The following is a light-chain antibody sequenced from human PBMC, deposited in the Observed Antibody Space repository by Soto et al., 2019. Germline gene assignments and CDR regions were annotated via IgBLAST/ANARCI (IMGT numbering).Light chain of an antibody. CDR2: TAS. Sequence: DITMNQSPSAVSASVGDRVTITCRASQSISSYLNWYQQKPGKAPKLLIYTASSLQSGVPSRFSGSGSGTDFTLTISRLQPEDFAPYYCQHSYSTLWAFGQGTKVDI. V-gene: IGKV1-39*01. CDR3: QHSYSTLWA. J-gene: IGKJ1*01. CDR1: QSISSY.